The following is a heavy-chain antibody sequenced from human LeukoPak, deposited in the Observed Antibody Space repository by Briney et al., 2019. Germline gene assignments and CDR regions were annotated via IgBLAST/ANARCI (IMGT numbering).Heavy chain of an antibody. V-gene: IGHV3-23*01. CDR3: AKGRGSCDY. CDR1: EFTFTSYA. Sequence: PGGSLRLSCAASEFTFTSYAMSWVRQAPGKGLEWVSAISGSGGSTNYADSVRGRFTISRDNSMNTLYLQMSSLRADDTAVYYCAKGRGSCDYWGQGTLVTVSS. J-gene: IGHJ4*02. CDR2: ISGSGGST.